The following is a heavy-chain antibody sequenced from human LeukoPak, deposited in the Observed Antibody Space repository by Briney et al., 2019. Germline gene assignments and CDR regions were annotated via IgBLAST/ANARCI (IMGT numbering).Heavy chain of an antibody. CDR2: INHSGST. J-gene: IGHJ4*02. D-gene: IGHD5-18*01. Sequence: SEALSLPCAVYGGSFSGYYWSWIRQPPGKGLEWIGEINHSGSTNYNPSLKSRVTISVDTSKNQFSLKLSSVTAADTAVYYCARGPLFVDTAMASWVDYWGQGTLVTVSS. CDR3: ARGPLFVDTAMASWVDY. V-gene: IGHV4-34*01. CDR1: GGSFSGYY.